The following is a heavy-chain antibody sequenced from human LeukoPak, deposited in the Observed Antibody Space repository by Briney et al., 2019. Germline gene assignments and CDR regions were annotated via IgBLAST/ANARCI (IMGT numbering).Heavy chain of an antibody. CDR1: GGSFSGYY. CDR3: ASLLYCGGDCYSFDY. D-gene: IGHD2-21*02. J-gene: IGHJ4*02. Sequence: PSETLSLTCAVYGGSFSGYYWSWIRQPPGKGLEWIGEINHSGSTNYNPSLKSRVTISVDTSKNQFSLKLSSVTAADTAVYYCASLLYCGGDCYSFDYWGQGTLVTVSS. V-gene: IGHV4-34*01. CDR2: INHSGST.